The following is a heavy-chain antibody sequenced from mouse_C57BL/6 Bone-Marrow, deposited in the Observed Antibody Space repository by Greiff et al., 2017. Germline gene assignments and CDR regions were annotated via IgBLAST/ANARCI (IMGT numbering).Heavy chain of an antibody. J-gene: IGHJ2*01. CDR3: TTGPDDGYDVPPTDFDY. D-gene: IGHD2-2*01. CDR2: IDPENGDT. V-gene: IGHV14-4*01. CDR1: GFNIKDDY. Sequence: VQLQQSGAELVRPGASVKLSCTASGFNIKDDYMHWVKQRPEQGLEWIGWIDPENGDTEYASKFQGNATMTADTSSNTAYLQLSSLTSEDAAVYYCTTGPDDGYDVPPTDFDYWGQGTTLTVSS.